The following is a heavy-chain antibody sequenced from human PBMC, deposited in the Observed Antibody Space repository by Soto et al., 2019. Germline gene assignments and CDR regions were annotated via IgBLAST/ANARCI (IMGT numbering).Heavy chain of an antibody. V-gene: IGHV3-53*01. CDR3: ARDRWLRSGGMDV. Sequence: QPGGSLRLSCAASGFTVSSNYMSWVRQAPGKGLEWVSVIYSGGSTYYADSVKGRFTISRDNSKNTLYLQMNSLRAEDTAVYYCARDRWLRSGGMDVWGQGTTVTVSS. CDR2: IYSGGST. J-gene: IGHJ6*02. D-gene: IGHD5-12*01. CDR1: GFTVSSNY.